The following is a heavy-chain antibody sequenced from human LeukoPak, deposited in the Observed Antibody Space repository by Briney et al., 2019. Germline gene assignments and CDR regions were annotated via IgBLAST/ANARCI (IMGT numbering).Heavy chain of an antibody. CDR1: GFTFSSYA. Sequence: GGSLRLSCAASGFTFSSYAMNWVRQAPGKGLEWVSSISGPGAGTYYADSVKGRFTISRDNSKNTLYLQMGSLRAEDTAVYYCAREHMPLEMATISYFDYWGQGTLVTVSS. J-gene: IGHJ4*02. V-gene: IGHV3-23*01. D-gene: IGHD5-24*01. CDR2: ISGPGAGT. CDR3: AREHMPLEMATISYFDY.